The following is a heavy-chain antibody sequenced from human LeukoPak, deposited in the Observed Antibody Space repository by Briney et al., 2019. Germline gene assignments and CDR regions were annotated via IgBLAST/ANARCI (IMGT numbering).Heavy chain of an antibody. J-gene: IGHJ6*03. CDR2: INHSGNT. V-gene: IGHV4-34*01. CDR1: GGSFSGYY. D-gene: IGHD5-12*01. CDR3: ASRGGYRFRFTDYYYMDV. Sequence: PSETLSLTCAVYGGSFSGYYWSWIRQPPGKGLEWIGEINHSGNTKYNPSLKSRVTISVDTSKNQFSLKLNSVTAADTAVYYCASRGGYRFRFTDYYYMDVWGNGTTVTVSS.